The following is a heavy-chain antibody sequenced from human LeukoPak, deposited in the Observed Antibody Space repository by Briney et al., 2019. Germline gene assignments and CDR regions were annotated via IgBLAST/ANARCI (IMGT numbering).Heavy chain of an antibody. V-gene: IGHV4-59*01. CDR1: GSSISNYY. D-gene: IGHD6-25*01. CDR3: VRIGEVQRQFDL. J-gene: IGHJ4*02. CDR2: ITYGGST. Sequence: PSETLSLTCAVSGSSISNYYWSWIRQPPGKGLEWIGYITYGGSTNYNSSLASRLYISGDTFKNELSPGIRSVTAAETGVYYCVRIGEVQRQFDLWGQGMFVPVSS.